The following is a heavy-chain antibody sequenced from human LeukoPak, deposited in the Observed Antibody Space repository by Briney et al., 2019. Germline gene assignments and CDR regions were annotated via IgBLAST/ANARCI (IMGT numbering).Heavy chain of an antibody. CDR2: ISSSSSYI. CDR3: AGDQAAVPQLV. Sequence: PGGSLRLSCAASGFTFSSYSMNWVRQAPGKGMEWVSSISSSSSYIYYADSVKGRFTISRDNAKNSLYLQMNSLRAEDTAVYYGAGDQAAVPQLVWGQETLFTVSS. D-gene: IGHD5-24*01. J-gene: IGHJ4*02. V-gene: IGHV3-21*01. CDR1: GFTFSSYS.